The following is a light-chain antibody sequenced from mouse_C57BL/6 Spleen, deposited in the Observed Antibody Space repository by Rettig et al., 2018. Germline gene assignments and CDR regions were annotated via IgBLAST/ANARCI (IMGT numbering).Light chain of an antibody. CDR3: QHFWGTLMYT. CDR1: KDIYSN. J-gene: IGKJ2*01. CDR2: AAT. Sequence: DIQMTQSPASLSVSVGETVTITCRASKDIYSNLAWYQQKQGKSPQLLVYAATNLADGVPSRFSGSGSGTQYSLKINSLQSEDFGSYYCQHFWGTLMYTFGGGTKLEIK. V-gene: IGKV12-46*01.